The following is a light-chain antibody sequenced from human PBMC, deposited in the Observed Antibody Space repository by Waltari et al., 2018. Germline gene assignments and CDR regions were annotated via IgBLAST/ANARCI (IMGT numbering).Light chain of an antibody. CDR3: QHYVSLPVT. J-gene: IGKJ1*01. CDR1: QSGSRA. Sequence: EIVLTQSPGTLPLSPGERATLSCRASQSGSRALAWYQQNPGQAPRLLIYGASNRATGIPDRFSGSGSGTDFSLIISRLEPEDFAVYYCQHYVSLPVTFGQGTKVEIK. V-gene: IGKV3-20*01. CDR2: GAS.